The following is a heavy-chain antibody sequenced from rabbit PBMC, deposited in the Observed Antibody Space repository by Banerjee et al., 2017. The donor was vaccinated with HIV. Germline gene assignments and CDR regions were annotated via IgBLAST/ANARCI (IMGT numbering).Heavy chain of an antibody. CDR3: ARYYSYGYAGGTYAANL. V-gene: IGHV1S45*01. D-gene: IGHD6-1*01. CDR2: IDAGSSGST. J-gene: IGHJ4*01. Sequence: EESGGGLVQPEGSLTLTCKASGFSFSSSYWICWVRQAPGKGLEWIACIDAGSSGSTNYASWAKGRFTISKTSSTTVTLQMTSLTAADTATYFCARYYSYGYAGGTYAANLWGPGTLVTVS. CDR1: GFSFSSSYW.